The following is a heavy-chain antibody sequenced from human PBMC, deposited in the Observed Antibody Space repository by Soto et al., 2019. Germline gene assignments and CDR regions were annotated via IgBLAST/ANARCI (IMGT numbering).Heavy chain of an antibody. V-gene: IGHV1-69*02. CDR1: GGTFSSYT. Sequence: QVQLVQSGAEVKKPGSSVKVSCKASGGTFSSYTISWVRQAPGQGLEWMGRIIPILGIANYAQKFQGRVTLQADKSTSTAYMELSSLRSEDTAVYYCARGPPIAAAGDYDYWGQGTLVPVSS. D-gene: IGHD6-13*01. CDR2: IIPILGIA. CDR3: ARGPPIAAAGDYDY. J-gene: IGHJ4*02.